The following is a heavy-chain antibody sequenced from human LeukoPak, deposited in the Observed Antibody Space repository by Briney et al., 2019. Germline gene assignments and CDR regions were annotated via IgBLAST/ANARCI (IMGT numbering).Heavy chain of an antibody. CDR3: ARVLRHFDY. J-gene: IGHJ4*02. D-gene: IGHD3-10*01. V-gene: IGHV4-30-2*01. CDR1: GGSISSGTYS. Sequence: PSQTLSLTCAVSGGSISSGTYSWNWIRQPPGKGLEWVGYIFHSGSTYYSPSLKSRVTISVDTSQTQFSLKLSSVTAADTAVYYCARVLRHFDYWGQGTLVTVSS. CDR2: IFHSGST.